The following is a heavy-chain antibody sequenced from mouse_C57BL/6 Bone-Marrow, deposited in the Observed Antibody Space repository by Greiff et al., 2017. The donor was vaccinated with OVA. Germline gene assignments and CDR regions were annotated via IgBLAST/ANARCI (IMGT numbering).Heavy chain of an antibody. J-gene: IGHJ2*01. CDR1: GFTFSDYY. V-gene: IGHV5-12*01. Sequence: EVKLMESGGGLVQPGGSLKLSCAASGFTFSDYYMYWVRQTPEKRLEWVAYISNGGGSTYYPDTVKGRFTISRDNAKNTLYLQMSRLKSEDTAMYYCARRGLLPFDYWGQGTTLTVSS. CDR3: ARRGLLPFDY. D-gene: IGHD2-3*01. CDR2: ISNGGGST.